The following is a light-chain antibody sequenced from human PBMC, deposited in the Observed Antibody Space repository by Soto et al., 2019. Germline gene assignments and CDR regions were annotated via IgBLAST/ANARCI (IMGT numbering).Light chain of an antibody. Sequence: QSALTQPASVSGSPGQSITISCTGTSSDVGGYNYVSWYQQHPGKAPKLMIYDVSNRPSGVSNRFSGSKSGNTASLTISGLQVEDEDDYYCSSYTSSSSPVVFGGGTKLTVL. V-gene: IGLV2-14*01. J-gene: IGLJ2*01. CDR3: SSYTSSSSPVV. CDR2: DVS. CDR1: SSDVGGYNY.